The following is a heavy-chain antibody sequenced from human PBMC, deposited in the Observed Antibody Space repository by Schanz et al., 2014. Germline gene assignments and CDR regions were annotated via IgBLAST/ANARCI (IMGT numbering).Heavy chain of an antibody. CDR3: ARSNSVDYGDAYFNYYYYDMDV. J-gene: IGHJ6*03. CDR2: IYHTGTA. D-gene: IGHD4-17*01. Sequence: QVQLQQWGAGLLKPSETLSLTCGVFGGPFSGYYWSWIRQPPGKGLEWSGEIYHTGTANYNPALKSRITISIDTSKNQFSRKLTSVTAADTAVYYCARSNSVDYGDAYFNYYYYDMDVWGKGTTVTVSS. CDR1: GGPFSGYY. V-gene: IGHV4-34*01.